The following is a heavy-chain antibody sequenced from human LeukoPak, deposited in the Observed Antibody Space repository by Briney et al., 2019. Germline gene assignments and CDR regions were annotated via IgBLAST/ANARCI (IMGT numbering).Heavy chain of an antibody. CDR1: GFTFSSYG. D-gene: IGHD2-15*01. CDR3: AKEDRRYCSGGSCYVDY. V-gene: IGHV3-33*06. J-gene: IGHJ4*02. Sequence: PGRSLRLSCAASGFTFSSYGMHWVRQAPGKGLEWMAVIWYDGSNKYYADSVKGRFTISRDNSKNTLYLQMNSLRAEDTAVYYCAKEDRRYCSGGSCYVDYWGQGTLVTVSS. CDR2: IWYDGSNK.